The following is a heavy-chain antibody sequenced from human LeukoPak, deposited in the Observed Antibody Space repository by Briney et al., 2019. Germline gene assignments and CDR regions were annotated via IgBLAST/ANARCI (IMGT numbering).Heavy chain of an antibody. V-gene: IGHV3-23*01. J-gene: IGHJ5*02. D-gene: IGHD3-10*01. Sequence: PGGSLRLSCAASGFTFSNYAMSWVRQAPGKGLEWVSAISGSGGSTYYADSVKGRFTISRDDSKNTLYLQMNSLRAEDTAVYYCAKDLSYYGSGSYPNWFDPWGQGTLVTVSS. CDR2: ISGSGGST. CDR3: AKDLSYYGSGSYPNWFDP. CDR1: GFTFSNYA.